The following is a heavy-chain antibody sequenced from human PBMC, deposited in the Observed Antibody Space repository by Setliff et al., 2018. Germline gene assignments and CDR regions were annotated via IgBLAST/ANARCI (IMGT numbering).Heavy chain of an antibody. V-gene: IGHV4-59*08. Sequence: SETLSLTCTVSGGSVNDYYWSWIRRPPGKGLEWIGYSYYLGATKYTPSLKGRVSISVDTSKNQFSLNLSSVTAADTAVYYCAGTPARGTTWLSPFDYWGQGTLVTVSS. D-gene: IGHD5-12*01. CDR2: SYYLGAT. CDR1: GGSVNDYY. J-gene: IGHJ4*02. CDR3: AGTPARGTTWLSPFDY.